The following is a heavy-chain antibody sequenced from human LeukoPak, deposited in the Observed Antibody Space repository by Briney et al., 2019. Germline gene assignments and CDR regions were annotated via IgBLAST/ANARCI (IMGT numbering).Heavy chain of an antibody. J-gene: IGHJ4*02. CDR3: AKDMAVAGTPIDY. CDR2: ISGSGGST. CDR1: GFTFSSYA. Sequence: QPGGSLRLSCAASGFTFSSYAMSWFPQAPGKGLEWVSAISGSGGSTYYADSVKGRFTISRDNSKNTLYLQMNSLRAEDTAVYYCAKDMAVAGTPIDYWGQGTLVTVSS. V-gene: IGHV3-23*01. D-gene: IGHD6-19*01.